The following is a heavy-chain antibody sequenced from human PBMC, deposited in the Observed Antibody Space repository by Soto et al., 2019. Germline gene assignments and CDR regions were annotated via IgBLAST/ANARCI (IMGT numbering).Heavy chain of an antibody. V-gene: IGHV3-30-3*01. J-gene: IGHJ3*02. CDR3: AIIATTGGGDAFDI. Sequence: QVQLVESGGGVVKPGRSLRLSCAASGVTFSNYAMHWVRQAPGKGLEWVAAILSDEINTYSADYVKGRFTISRDNSKNTVYLQVNSLRPEDTAVYYVAIIATTGGGDAFDIGAQGTMVTVSS. CDR2: ILSDEINT. CDR1: GVTFSNYA. D-gene: IGHD3-16*01.